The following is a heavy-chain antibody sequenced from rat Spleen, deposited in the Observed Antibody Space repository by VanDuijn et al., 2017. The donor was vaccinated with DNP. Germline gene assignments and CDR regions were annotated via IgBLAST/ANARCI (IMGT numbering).Heavy chain of an antibody. V-gene: IGHV5-25*01. CDR3: ARPNYGGYEGWFAY. CDR1: EFTFSNSD. CDR2: ISPSGANI. D-gene: IGHD1-11*01. Sequence: EVQLVESGGGLVQPGRSLKLSCAASEFTFSNSDVAWVRQAPTRGLEWVASISPSGANIYYRDSVRGRFTISRDIPKSTLYLQMDSLRSEDTATYYCARPNYGGYEGWFAYWGQGTLVTVSS. J-gene: IGHJ3*01.